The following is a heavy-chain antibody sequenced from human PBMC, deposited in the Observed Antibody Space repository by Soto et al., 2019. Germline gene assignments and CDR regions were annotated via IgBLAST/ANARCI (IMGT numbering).Heavy chain of an antibody. Sequence: QVQLVESGGGVVQPGRSLRLSCAASGFTFSSFGLHWVRQAPGKGLEWVAVISYDGSNKFYADSVKGRFTISRDNSKNTLYLQMDSLRPEDTAVYYCVKGGPRYCTSGTCYPDYWGQGTLVTVSS. J-gene: IGHJ4*02. V-gene: IGHV3-30*18. CDR3: VKGGPRYCTSGTCYPDY. CDR2: ISYDGSNK. D-gene: IGHD2-15*01. CDR1: GFTFSSFG.